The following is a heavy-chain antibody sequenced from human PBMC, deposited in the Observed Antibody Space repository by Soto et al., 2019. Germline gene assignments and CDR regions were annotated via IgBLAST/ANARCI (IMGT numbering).Heavy chain of an antibody. CDR2: IYTSGST. J-gene: IGHJ5*02. CDR1: DGSISSYY. CDR3: ARDLRDGVAARPPNWFDP. Sequence: SETLSLTCTFSDGSISSYYWNWIRQPAGKGLDWIGRIYTSGSTNYNPSLKSRVTMSVDTSKNQFSLKLSSVTAADTAVYYCARDLRDGVAARPPNWFDPWGQGTMVTVSS. D-gene: IGHD6-6*01. V-gene: IGHV4-4*07.